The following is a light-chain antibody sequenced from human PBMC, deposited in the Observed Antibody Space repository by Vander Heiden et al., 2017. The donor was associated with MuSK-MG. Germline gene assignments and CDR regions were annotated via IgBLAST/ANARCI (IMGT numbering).Light chain of an antibody. CDR3: QQTYSTPPT. Sequence: DIQMTQSPSSLSASVGDRVTITCRSSQSVSYSLNWYQHKPGEAPKLLIYASSTLQSGVPSRFSGSGSGTEFTITIGSLQPEDFAIYYCQQTYSTPPTFGQGTRVEVK. J-gene: IGKJ1*01. CDR2: ASS. CDR1: QSVSYS. V-gene: IGKV1-39*01.